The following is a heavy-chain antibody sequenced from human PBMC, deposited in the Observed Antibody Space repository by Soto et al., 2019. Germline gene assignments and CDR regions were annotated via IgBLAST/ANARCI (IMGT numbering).Heavy chain of an antibody. CDR1: GYSFTDYH. CDR3: ARGDSQACSKGVSPFFYTHDMDV. V-gene: IGHV1-2*04. D-gene: IGHD2-8*01. Sequence: ASVKVSCKASGYSFTDYHIHWVRQAPGQGLEWLGRINPKSGGTSTAQKFQGWVTMTTDTSISTASMELTRLTSDETAIYYCARGDSQACSKGVSPFFYTHDMDVWG. J-gene: IGHJ6*04. CDR2: INPKSGGT.